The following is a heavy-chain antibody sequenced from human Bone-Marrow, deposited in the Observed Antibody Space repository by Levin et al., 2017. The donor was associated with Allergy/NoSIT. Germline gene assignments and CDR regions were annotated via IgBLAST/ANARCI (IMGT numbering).Heavy chain of an antibody. D-gene: IGHD3-9*01. J-gene: IGHJ4*02. CDR1: GGSITSGSYY. Sequence: SQTLSLTCTVSGGSITSGSYYWGWIRQPPGKGLEWIGSIYYSGSSFYSPSLKSRVTISVDMSKNQFSLKLSSVTAADTAVYYCARHHDDFLTGFSYFFCCWGQGILVTVSS. CDR3: ARHHDDFLTGFSYFFCC. CDR2: IYYSGSS. V-gene: IGHV4-39*01.